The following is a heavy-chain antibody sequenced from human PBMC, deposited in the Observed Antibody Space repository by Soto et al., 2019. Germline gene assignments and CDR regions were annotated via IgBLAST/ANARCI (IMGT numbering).Heavy chain of an antibody. D-gene: IGHD2-2*01. CDR1: GGSFSGYY. CDR2: INHSGST. V-gene: IGHV4-34*01. Sequence: SETLSLTCAVYGGSFSGYYWSWIRQPPGKGLEWIGEINHSGSTNYNPSLKSRVTISVDTSKNQFSLKLSSVTAADTAVYYCARGLRKPAAMPGVPSRYYYMDVWGKGTTVTVSS. J-gene: IGHJ6*03. CDR3: ARGLRKPAAMPGVPSRYYYMDV.